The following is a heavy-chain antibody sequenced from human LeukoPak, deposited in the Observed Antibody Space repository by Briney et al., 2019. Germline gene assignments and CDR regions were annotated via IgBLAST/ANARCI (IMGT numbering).Heavy chain of an antibody. CDR3: ATGLVVGASDAFDI. CDR2: VDPEDGET. CDR1: GYTFTDYY. D-gene: IGHD1-26*01. J-gene: IGHJ3*02. V-gene: IGHV1-69-2*01. Sequence: VASVKVSCKVSGYTFTDYYMHWVQQAPGKGLEWMGLVDPEDGETIYAEKFQGRVTITADMSTDTAYMELSSLRSEDTAVYYCATGLVVGASDAFDIWGQGTMVTVSS.